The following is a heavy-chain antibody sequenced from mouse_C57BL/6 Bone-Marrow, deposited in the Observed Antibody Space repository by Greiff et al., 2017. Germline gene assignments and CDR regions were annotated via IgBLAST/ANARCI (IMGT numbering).Heavy chain of an antibody. V-gene: IGHV1-39*01. J-gene: IGHJ4*01. CDR1: GYSFTDYN. CDR3: ARAIGLGCYAMDY. CDR2: INPNYGTT. D-gene: IGHD2-14*01. Sequence: VQLKQSGPELVKPGASVKISCKASGYSFTDYNMNWVKQSNGKSLEWIGVINPNYGTTSYNQKFKGKATLTVDQSSTTAYMQLNSLTSEYDAVYYYARAIGLGCYAMDYWGQGTSVTVSS.